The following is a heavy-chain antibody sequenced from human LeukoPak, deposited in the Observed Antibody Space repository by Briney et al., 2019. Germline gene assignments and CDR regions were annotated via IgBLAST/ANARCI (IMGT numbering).Heavy chain of an antibody. D-gene: IGHD6-6*01. CDR3: AKPGEAARLWVFYY. J-gene: IGHJ4*02. V-gene: IGHV3-30*02. Sequence: PGGSLRLSCAASGFTFSSYGMHWVRQAPGKGLEWVAFIRYDGSNKYYADSVKGRFTISRDNSKNTLYLQMNSLRAEDTAVYYCAKPGEAARLWVFYYWGQGALVTVSS. CDR1: GFTFSSYG. CDR2: IRYDGSNK.